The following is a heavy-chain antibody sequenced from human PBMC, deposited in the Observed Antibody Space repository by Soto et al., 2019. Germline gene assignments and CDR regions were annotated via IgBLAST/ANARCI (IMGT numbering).Heavy chain of an antibody. CDR2: ISYDGSDK. D-gene: IGHD3-16*02. Sequence: QVLLVESGGGVVQPGRSLRLSCAASGFIFSNYDMHWVRQAPCKGLEWVAFISYDGSDKYYADSVKGRFTISRDNSKNTLFLQMNSLRVEDTAVYYCAGMITFGGVLVDWGQGTLVTVSS. CDR1: GFIFSNYD. V-gene: IGHV3-30*03. J-gene: IGHJ4*02. CDR3: AGMITFGGVLVD.